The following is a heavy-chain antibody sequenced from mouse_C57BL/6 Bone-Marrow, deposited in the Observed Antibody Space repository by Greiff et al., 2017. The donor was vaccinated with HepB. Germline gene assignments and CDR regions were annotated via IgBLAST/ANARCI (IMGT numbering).Heavy chain of an antibody. V-gene: IGHV5-15*01. D-gene: IGHD2-10*02. CDR3: ARLGYGNLASVAY. CDR1: GFTFSDYG. J-gene: IGHJ3*01. CDR2: ISNLAYRI. Sequence: EVQLQESGGGLVQPGGSLKLSCAASGFTFSDYGMAWVRQAPRKGPEWVAFISNLAYRIYYADTVTGRFTISRENATNPRYLEMSSLRSEDTAMYYCARLGYGNLASVAYWGQGTLVTVSA.